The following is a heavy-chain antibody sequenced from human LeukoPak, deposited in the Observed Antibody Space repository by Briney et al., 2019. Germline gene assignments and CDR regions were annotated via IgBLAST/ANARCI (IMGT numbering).Heavy chain of an antibody. V-gene: IGHV3-66*01. Sequence: GGSLRLSCAASGFTVSSNYMSWVRQAPGKGLEWVSVIYSGGSTYYADSVKGRFTISRDNSKNTLYLQMNSLRAEDTSVYYCARGVYGSGSSFDYWGQGTLVTVSS. D-gene: IGHD3-10*01. CDR2: IYSGGST. J-gene: IGHJ4*02. CDR3: ARGVYGSGSSFDY. CDR1: GFTVSSNY.